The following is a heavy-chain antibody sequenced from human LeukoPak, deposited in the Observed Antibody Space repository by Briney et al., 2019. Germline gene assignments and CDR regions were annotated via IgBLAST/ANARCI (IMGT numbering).Heavy chain of an antibody. V-gene: IGHV3/OR16-10*01. D-gene: IGHD3-10*01. CDR3: ARDLRFGELLPYFDY. CDR2: IGTGGGT. CDR1: GFTFSSCA. J-gene: IGHJ4*02. Sequence: GGSLRLSCAGSGFTFSSCAMHWVRQAPGKGLEWVSAIGTGGGTYYADSVKGRFTISRDNAKNSLYLQMNSLRAEDMAVYYCARDLRFGELLPYFDYWGQGTLVTVSS.